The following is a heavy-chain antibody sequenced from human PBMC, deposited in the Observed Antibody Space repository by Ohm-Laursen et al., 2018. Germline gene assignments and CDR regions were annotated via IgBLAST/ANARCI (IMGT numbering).Heavy chain of an antibody. CDR3: ARENTAHYYGMDV. D-gene: IGHD4-17*01. V-gene: IGHV1-2*02. J-gene: IGHJ6*02. Sequence: SVKVSCKASGYTFTGYYMHWVRQAPGQGLEWMGWINPNSGGTNYAQKFQGRVTMTRDTSISTAYMELSRLRSDDTAVYYCARENTAHYYGMDVWGQGTTVTVSS. CDR1: GYTFTGYY. CDR2: INPNSGGT.